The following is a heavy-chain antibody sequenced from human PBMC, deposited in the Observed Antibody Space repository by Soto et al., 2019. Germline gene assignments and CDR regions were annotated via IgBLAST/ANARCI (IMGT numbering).Heavy chain of an antibody. CDR2: IHYSGST. J-gene: IGHJ2*01. CDR1: GGSVSSDTYY. CDR3: ARCPGDYTRYFDL. D-gene: IGHD3-3*01. Sequence: QVQLQESGPGLVKPSETLSLTCTVSGGSVSSDTYYWSWIRQPPGKGLEWIGYIHYSGSTNYNPSLKRRVTISIDTSKNQFSLNLNSVTAADTAVYYCARCPGDYTRYFDLWGRGTLVTVSS. V-gene: IGHV4-61*01.